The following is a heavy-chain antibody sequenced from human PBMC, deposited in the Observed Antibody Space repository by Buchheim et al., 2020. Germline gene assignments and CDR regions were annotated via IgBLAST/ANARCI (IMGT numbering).Heavy chain of an antibody. V-gene: IGHV3-23*01. Sequence: EVQLLDSGGGLVQTGGSLRLSCAASGFTFSSYAMRWVRQAPGKGLEWVSAISGSGAHTYYADSVKGRFTISRDNSKNTLYLEIDSLRLEDAGVYFCNKLHPVWLTGTTGPFDDWGQGTL. CDR1: GFTFSSYA. CDR3: NKLHPVWLTGTTGPFDD. J-gene: IGHJ4*02. CDR2: ISGSGAHT. D-gene: IGHD1-7*01.